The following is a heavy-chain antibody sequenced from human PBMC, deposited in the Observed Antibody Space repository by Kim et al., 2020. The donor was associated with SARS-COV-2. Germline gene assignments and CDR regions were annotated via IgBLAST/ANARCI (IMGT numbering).Heavy chain of an antibody. D-gene: IGHD6-19*01. CDR2: TYCRSKWYN. CDR1: GDSVSSNSGT. Sequence: SQTLSLTCVFSGDSVSSNSGTWNWIRQSPSRGLEWLGRTYCRSKWYNAYAISVKSRITINPDTSKNQFSLQLKSVTLEDTAVYYCVGGGGWSIWGRGTLVTVSS. V-gene: IGHV6-1*01. J-gene: IGHJ4*02. CDR3: VGGGGWSI.